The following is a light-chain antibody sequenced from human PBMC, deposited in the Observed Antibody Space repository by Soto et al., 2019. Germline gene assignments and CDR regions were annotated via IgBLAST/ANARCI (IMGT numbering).Light chain of an antibody. CDR1: SSDVGSYNL. CDR2: EVS. V-gene: IGLV2-23*02. Sequence: QSVLTQPASVSGSPGQSITISCTGTSSDVGSYNLVSWYQQHPGKAPKLMIYEVSKRPSGVSNRFSGSKSGNTASLTISGLQAEDEADYYCCSYAGSITPFFGTGTKVTVL. J-gene: IGLJ1*01. CDR3: CSYAGSITPF.